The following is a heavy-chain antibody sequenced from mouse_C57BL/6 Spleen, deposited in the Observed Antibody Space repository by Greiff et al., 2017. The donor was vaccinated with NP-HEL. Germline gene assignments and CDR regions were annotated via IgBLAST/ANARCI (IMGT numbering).Heavy chain of an antibody. J-gene: IGHJ1*03. D-gene: IGHD2-4*01. Sequence: PGQGLEWIGEIDPSDSYTNYNQKFKGKSTLTVDKSSSTAYMQLSSLTSEDSAVYYCARKGYDYQYWYFDVWGTGTTVTVSS. V-gene: IGHV1-69*01. CDR3: ARKGYDYQYWYFDV. CDR2: IDPSDSYT.